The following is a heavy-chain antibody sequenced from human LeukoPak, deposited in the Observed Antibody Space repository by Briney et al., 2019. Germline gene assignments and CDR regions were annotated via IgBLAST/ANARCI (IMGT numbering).Heavy chain of an antibody. J-gene: IGHJ6*03. D-gene: IGHD3-10*01. CDR1: GGSFSGYY. CDR3: ARHGSLWFGEYYYYYYYMDV. Sequence: SETLSLTCAVYGGSFSGYYWSWIRQPPGKGLEWIGEINHSGSTNYNPSLKSRVTISVDTSKNQFSLKLSSVTAADTAVYYCARHGSLWFGEYYYYYYYMDVWGKGTTVTISS. V-gene: IGHV4-34*01. CDR2: INHSGST.